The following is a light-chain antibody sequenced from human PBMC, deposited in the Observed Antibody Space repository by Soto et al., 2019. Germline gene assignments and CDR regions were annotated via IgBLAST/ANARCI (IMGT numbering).Light chain of an antibody. CDR1: QSVSSY. V-gene: IGKV3-20*01. J-gene: IGKJ4*01. Sequence: EIVLTQSPGTLSLSPGERATLSCRASQSVSSYLAWYQQKPGQAPRLLIYGASSRATGIPDRFSGSGSGTDFTLTISRLEAEDFAVYYCQQYDNSLTFGGGTKVEIK. CDR3: QQYDNSLT. CDR2: GAS.